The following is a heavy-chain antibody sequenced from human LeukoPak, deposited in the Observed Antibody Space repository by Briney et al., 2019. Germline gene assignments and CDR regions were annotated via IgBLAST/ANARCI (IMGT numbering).Heavy chain of an antibody. J-gene: IGHJ5*02. CDR2: ISVYNSNT. CDR3: ARANMVRGVGSFFDRNWFDP. D-gene: IGHD3-10*01. CDR1: GYTFTSYG. Sequence: GASVQVSCKASGYTFTSYGITWVRQAPGQGLEWMGWISVYNSNTNYAQKFQGRVTMTEDTSTDPAYMELSSLRSDDTAVYYCARANMVRGVGSFFDRNWFDPWGQGTLVTVSS. V-gene: IGHV1-18*01.